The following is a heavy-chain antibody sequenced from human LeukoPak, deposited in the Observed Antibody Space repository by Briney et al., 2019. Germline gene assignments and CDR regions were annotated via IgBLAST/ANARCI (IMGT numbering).Heavy chain of an antibody. CDR1: GFTFSNYG. CDR3: ARDSYYGSGSSPEY. J-gene: IGHJ4*02. CDR2: IWNDGSNK. Sequence: PGGSLRLSCAASGFTFSNYGMHGVRQAPGKGLEWVAVIWNDGSNKYYADSVKGRITISRDNSKNTLYLQMNSLRAEDTAVYYCARDSYYGSGSSPEYWGQGTLVTVSS. D-gene: IGHD3-10*01. V-gene: IGHV3-33*01.